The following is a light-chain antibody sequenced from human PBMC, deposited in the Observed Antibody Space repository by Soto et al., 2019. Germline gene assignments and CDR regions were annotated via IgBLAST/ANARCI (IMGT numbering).Light chain of an antibody. CDR1: SSDVGGYNY. V-gene: IGLV2-14*01. J-gene: IGLJ1*01. CDR2: DVS. CDR3: CSYTSRTTYV. Sequence: QSVLSQPASVSGSPGQSITISCTGTSSDVGGYNYVSWYQQHPGEAPKLIIYDVSHRPSGVSSRFSGSKSGNTASLTISGLQAEDEADYYCCSYTSRTTYVFGIGTKLTVL.